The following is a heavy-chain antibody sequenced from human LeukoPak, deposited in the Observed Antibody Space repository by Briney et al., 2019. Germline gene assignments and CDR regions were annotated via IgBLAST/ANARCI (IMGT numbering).Heavy chain of an antibody. J-gene: IGHJ6*02. CDR3: ASSGLQYGLDV. CDR1: AFTFSSSS. Sequence: GGSLRLSCAASAFTFSSSSMNWVRQAPGKGLEWVSYISASSSTIYYADSGKGRFTISRDNAKNSLYLQMSSLRDEDTAVFYCASSGLQYGLDVWGQGTTVTVSS. D-gene: IGHD6-19*01. CDR2: ISASSSTI. V-gene: IGHV3-48*02.